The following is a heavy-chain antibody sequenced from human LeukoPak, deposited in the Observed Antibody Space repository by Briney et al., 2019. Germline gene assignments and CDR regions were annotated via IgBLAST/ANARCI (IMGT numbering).Heavy chain of an antibody. CDR2: IYSGGST. V-gene: IGHV3-53*01. CDR3: TTDRPTVPLDY. D-gene: IGHD4-17*01. Sequence: GGSLRLSCAASGFTVSSNYMSWVRQAPGKGLEWVSVIYSGGSTDYAAPVKGRFTISRDDSKNTLYLQMNSLKTEDTAVYYCTTDRPTVPLDYWGQGTLVTVSS. J-gene: IGHJ4*02. CDR1: GFTVSSNY.